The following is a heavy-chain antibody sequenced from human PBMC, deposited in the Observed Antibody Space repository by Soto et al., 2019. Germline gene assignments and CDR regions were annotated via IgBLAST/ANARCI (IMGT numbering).Heavy chain of an antibody. CDR3: ARVGGGYDWGYYFDY. CDR1: GYTFTSYG. Sequence: ASVKVSCKASGYTFTSYGISWVRQAPGQGLEWMGWISAYNGNTNYAQKLQGRVTMTTDTSTSTAHMELRSLRSDDTAVYYCARVGGGYDWGYYFDYWGQGTLVTVSS. D-gene: IGHD5-12*01. J-gene: IGHJ4*02. CDR2: ISAYNGNT. V-gene: IGHV1-18*04.